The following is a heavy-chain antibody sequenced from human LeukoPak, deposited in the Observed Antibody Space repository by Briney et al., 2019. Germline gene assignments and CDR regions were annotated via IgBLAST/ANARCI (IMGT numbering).Heavy chain of an antibody. D-gene: IGHD3-22*01. CDR2: IAVGSGNT. CDR3: AADPSYSSGYRYYFDY. J-gene: IGHJ4*02. Sequence: SVKVSCKTSGFTFISSAVQWVRQARGQRLEWIGWIAVGSGNTNYAQKFQERVTITRDMSTSTAYMELSSLRSEDTAVYYCAADPSYSSGYRYYFDYWGQGTLVTVSS. CDR1: GFTFISSA. V-gene: IGHV1-58*01.